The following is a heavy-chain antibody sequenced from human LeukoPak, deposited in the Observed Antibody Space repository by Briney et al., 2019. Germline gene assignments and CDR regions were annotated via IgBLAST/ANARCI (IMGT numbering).Heavy chain of an antibody. CDR2: IKSIPDGGTT. CDR3: ATSRHSSSNGPHEGGYYGMDV. V-gene: IGHV3-15*01. CDR1: GSTFSNAW. D-gene: IGHD2-15*01. J-gene: IGHJ6*02. Sequence: GGSLRLSCVASGSTFSNAWMNWVRQAPGKGLEWVGRIKSIPDGGTTDSAGPVKGRFTISRDDSQNTLYLQMNSLNAGDTAVYFCATSRHSSSNGPHEGGYYGMDVWGQGTTVTVSS.